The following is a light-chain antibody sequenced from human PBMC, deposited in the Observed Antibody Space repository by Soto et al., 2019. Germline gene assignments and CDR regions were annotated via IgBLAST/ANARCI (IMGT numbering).Light chain of an antibody. J-gene: IGKJ1*01. V-gene: IGKV1-5*01. CDR3: QQYNSYPWT. Sequence: EIQMTQSPSTLSASVGDRFTIACRASQGISSWFAWYQQKPGKAPKLLIYDASSLESGVPSRFSGSGSGTEFTLTISSLQPDDFATYYCQQYNSYPWTFGQGTKVDIK. CDR1: QGISSW. CDR2: DAS.